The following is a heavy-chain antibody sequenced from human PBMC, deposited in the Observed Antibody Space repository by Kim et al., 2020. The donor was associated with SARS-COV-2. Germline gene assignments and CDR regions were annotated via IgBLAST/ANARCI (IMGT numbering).Heavy chain of an antibody. Sequence: KSRVTISVDTSKNQFSLKLSSVTAADTAVYYCAREGQSTSAYYYYYYMDVWGKGTTVTVSS. V-gene: IGHV4-59*01. J-gene: IGHJ6*03. CDR3: AREGQSTSAYYYYYYMDV.